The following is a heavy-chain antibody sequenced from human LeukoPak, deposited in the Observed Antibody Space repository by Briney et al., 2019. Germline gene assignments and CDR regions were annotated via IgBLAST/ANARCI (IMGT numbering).Heavy chain of an antibody. Sequence: GGSLRLSCEASGFSFTSYAMMCVRQAPGKGLQWIATLTGYGGAYYAGSGEGRFIVSRDISKNTFFLQMYSLRAEDTAVYYCAKGAAAGKVDRFDPWGQGTLVTVSS. J-gene: IGHJ5*02. CDR1: GFSFTSYA. V-gene: IGHV3-23*01. CDR2: LTGYGGA. CDR3: AKGAAAGKVDRFDP. D-gene: IGHD6-13*01.